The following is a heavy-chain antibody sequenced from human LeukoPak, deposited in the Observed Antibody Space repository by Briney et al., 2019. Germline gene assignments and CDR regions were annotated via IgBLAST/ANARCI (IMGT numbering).Heavy chain of an antibody. J-gene: IGHJ5*02. D-gene: IGHD5-18*01. Sequence: SETLSLTCAVYGGSFSGYYWSWIRQPPGKGLEWIGEINHSGSTNYNPSLKSRVTISVDTSKNQFSLKLSSVTAADTAVYYCARTKSYAAMVTTWGQGTLVTVSS. V-gene: IGHV4-34*01. CDR3: ARTKSYAAMVTT. CDR2: INHSGST. CDR1: GGSFSGYY.